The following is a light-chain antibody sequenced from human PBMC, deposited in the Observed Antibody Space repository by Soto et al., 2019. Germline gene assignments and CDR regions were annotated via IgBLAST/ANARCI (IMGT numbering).Light chain of an antibody. V-gene: IGLV7-43*01. Sequence: QGVVTQEPSLTVSPGGTDTLTCASSTGAVTSGYYPNWFQQKPGQAPRPLIYSTNIRHSWTPARFSGSLLGGKAALTLSGVQPEDEAEYYCLVFYGGAWVFGGGTKLTVL. CDR1: TGAVTSGYY. CDR3: LVFYGGAWV. CDR2: STN. J-gene: IGLJ3*02.